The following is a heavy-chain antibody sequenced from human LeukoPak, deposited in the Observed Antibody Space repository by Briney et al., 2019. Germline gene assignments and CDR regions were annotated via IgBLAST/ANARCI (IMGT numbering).Heavy chain of an antibody. CDR2: IYYSGST. D-gene: IGHD6-13*01. V-gene: IGHV4-61*01. CDR3: ARLYSRRRDNWFDP. Sequence: PSETLSLTCTVSGGSISSSSYYWSWIRQPPGKGLEWIGYIYYSGSTNYNPSLKSRVTISVDTSKNQFSLKLSSVTAADTAVYYCARLYSRRRDNWFDPWGQGTLVTVSS. CDR1: GGSISSSSYY. J-gene: IGHJ5*02.